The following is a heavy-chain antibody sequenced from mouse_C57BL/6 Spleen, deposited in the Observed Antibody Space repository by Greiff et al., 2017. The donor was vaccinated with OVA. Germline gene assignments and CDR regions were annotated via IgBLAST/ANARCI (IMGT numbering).Heavy chain of an antibody. V-gene: IGHV1-62-2*01. CDR2: FYPGSGSI. J-gene: IGHJ4*01. D-gene: IGHD2-4*01. CDR1: GYTFTEYT. Sequence: VQRVESGAELVKPGASVKLSCKASGYTFTEYTIHWVKQRSGQGLEWIGWFYPGSGSIEYNEKFKDKATLTADKSSSTVYMELSRLTSEDSAVYLCARHERGDYEYYAMDYWGQGTSVLVSS. CDR3: ARHERGDYEYYAMDY.